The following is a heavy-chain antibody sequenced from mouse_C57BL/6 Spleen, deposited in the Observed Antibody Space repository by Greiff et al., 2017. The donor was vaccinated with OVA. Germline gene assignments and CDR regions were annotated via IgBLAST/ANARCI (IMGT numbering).Heavy chain of an antibody. CDR1: GYTFTEYT. J-gene: IGHJ1*03. Sequence: VKLVESGAELVKPGASVKLSCKASGYTFTEYTIHWVKQRSGQGLEWIGWFYPGSGSIKYNEKFKDKATLTADKSSSTVYMELSRLTSEDSAVYVGARHEDGYGNYGYFDVWGTGTTVTVSS. CDR2: FYPGSGSI. D-gene: IGHD2-1*01. V-gene: IGHV1-62-2*01. CDR3: ARHEDGYGNYGYFDV.